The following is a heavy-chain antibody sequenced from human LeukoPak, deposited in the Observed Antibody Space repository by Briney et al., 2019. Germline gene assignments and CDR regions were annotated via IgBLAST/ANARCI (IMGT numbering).Heavy chain of an antibody. CDR2: VDWSGGRT. CDR3: VRSRSYYFDY. Sequence: GGSLRLSCAASGFTFDDYGMSWVRQDPGRRLEWVSTVDWSGGRTSYADSVKGRFTISRDNAKNSLYLQMNSLRAEDAALYFCVRSRSYYFDYWGQGTLVTVSS. J-gene: IGHJ4*02. CDR1: GFTFDDYG. V-gene: IGHV3-20*04. D-gene: IGHD1-26*01.